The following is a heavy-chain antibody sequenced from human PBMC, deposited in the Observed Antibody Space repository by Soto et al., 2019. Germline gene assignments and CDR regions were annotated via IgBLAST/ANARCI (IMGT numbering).Heavy chain of an antibody. V-gene: IGHV1-69*01. Sequence: QVQLVQSGAEVKKPGSSVKVSCKASGGTFSSYAISWVRQAPGQGLEWMGGIIPIFGTANYAQKFQGRGTITADESTSTAYMELISLRSEDTAVYYCARNLSPLAHCNNGVCFLYYLSQGTLVTVSS. J-gene: IGHJ4*02. CDR3: ARNLSPLAHCNNGVCFLYY. CDR1: GGTFSSYA. CDR2: IIPIFGTA. D-gene: IGHD2-8*01.